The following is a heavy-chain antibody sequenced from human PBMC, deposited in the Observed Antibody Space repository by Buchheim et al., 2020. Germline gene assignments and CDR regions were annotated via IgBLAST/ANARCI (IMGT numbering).Heavy chain of an antibody. J-gene: IGHJ6*02. CDR3: ARDEGYDILTGYSTLYYYYGMDV. CDR2: MNPNSGNT. CDR1: GYTFTSYD. V-gene: IGHV1-8*01. D-gene: IGHD3-9*01. Sequence: QVQLVQSGAEVKKPGASVKVSCKASGYTFTSYDINWVRQATGQGLEWMGWMNPNSGNTGYAQKFQGRVTMTRNTSISTAYMELSSLRSEDTAVYYCARDEGYDILTGYSTLYYYYGMDVWGQGTT.